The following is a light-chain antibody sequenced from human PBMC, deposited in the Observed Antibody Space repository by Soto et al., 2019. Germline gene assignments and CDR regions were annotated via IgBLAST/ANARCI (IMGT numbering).Light chain of an antibody. J-gene: IGKJ5*01. CDR2: ATS. CDR1: QSITNY. CDR3: QQRYSWPVT. Sequence: EIVWTQSKDTLSLSPGERATLSCRASQSITNYVGWYQQKPGQAPRLLIYATSNRATGIPARFSGSGSGTDFTLTISSLEPEDFSVYYCQQRYSWPVTSCHGTRLEIK. V-gene: IGKV3-11*01.